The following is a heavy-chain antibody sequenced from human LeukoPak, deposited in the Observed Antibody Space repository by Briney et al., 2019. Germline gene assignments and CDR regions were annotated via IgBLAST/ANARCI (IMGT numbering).Heavy chain of an antibody. CDR3: AREDVVLVDAVRHYYYGMDV. D-gene: IGHD2-8*01. V-gene: IGHV1-46*01. CDR2: INPSGGST. J-gene: IGHJ6*02. Sequence: ASVKVSCKASGHNFISYYMHWVRQAPGQGLEWMGIINPSGGSTSYAQKFQDRVTMTRDTSTSTVYMELSSLKSEDTAVYYCAREDVVLVDAVRHYYYGMDVWGQGTTVTVSS. CDR1: GHNFISYY.